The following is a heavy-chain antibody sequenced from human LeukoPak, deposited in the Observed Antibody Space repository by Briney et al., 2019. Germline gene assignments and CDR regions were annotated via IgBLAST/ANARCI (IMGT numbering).Heavy chain of an antibody. V-gene: IGHV3-66*04. CDR2: LYSGGST. CDR1: GFNVNSNY. Sequence: GGSLRLSCAASGFNVNSNYMTWVRQAPGKGLEWVSLLYSGGSTYYADSVKGRFTVSRDNSKNTLYLQMNSLRAEDTAVYYCARRAGAYSHPYDYWGQGTLVTVSS. J-gene: IGHJ4*02. D-gene: IGHD4/OR15-4a*01. CDR3: ARRAGAYSHPYDY.